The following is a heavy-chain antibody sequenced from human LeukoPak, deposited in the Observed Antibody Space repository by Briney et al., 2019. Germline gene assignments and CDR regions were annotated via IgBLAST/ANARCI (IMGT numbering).Heavy chain of an antibody. CDR1: GFTFSNYA. CDR3: ARARSAGLRLYYFNF. V-gene: IGHV3-23*01. D-gene: IGHD4-17*01. J-gene: IGHJ4*02. Sequence: GGSLRLSCAASGFTFSNYAMNWVRQAPGKGLEWVSIITGSGTGTYFAGSVKGRFTISRDNSKDMLYLQMNYLRAEDTAVYYCARARSAGLRLYYFNFWGQGTLVTVSS. CDR2: ITGSGTGT.